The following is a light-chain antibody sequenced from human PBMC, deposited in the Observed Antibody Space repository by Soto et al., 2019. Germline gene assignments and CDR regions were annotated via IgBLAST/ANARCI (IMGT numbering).Light chain of an antibody. CDR3: SSYTTSSTVV. J-gene: IGLJ2*01. V-gene: IGLV2-14*01. CDR1: SSDVTTYNY. CDR2: DVS. Sequence: QAVVTQPASVSGSPGQSITISCTGTSSDVTTYNYVSWYQQHPGKAPKLIIYDVSNRPSGVSNRFSGSKSGNTASLTISGLQADDEADYYCSSYTTSSTVVFGGGTKVTVL.